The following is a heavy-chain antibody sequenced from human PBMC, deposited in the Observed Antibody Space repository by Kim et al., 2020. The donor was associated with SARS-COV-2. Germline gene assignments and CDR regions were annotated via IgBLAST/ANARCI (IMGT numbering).Heavy chain of an antibody. D-gene: IGHD2-15*01. CDR2: FDPEDGET. J-gene: IGHJ5*02. Sequence: ASVKVSCKVSGYTLTELSMHWVRQAPGKGLEWMGGFDPEDGETIYAQKFQGRVTMTEDTSTDTAYMELSSLRSEDTAVYYCATVWCSGGSCSPRFDPWGQGTLVTVSS. CDR3: ATVWCSGGSCSPRFDP. CDR1: GYTLTELS. V-gene: IGHV1-24*01.